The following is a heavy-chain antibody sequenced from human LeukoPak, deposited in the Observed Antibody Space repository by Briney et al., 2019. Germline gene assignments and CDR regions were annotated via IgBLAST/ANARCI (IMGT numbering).Heavy chain of an antibody. D-gene: IGHD3-10*01. CDR3: ARRGFETNYYGSGSYNWFDP. CDR1: GGSISSSSYY. V-gene: IGHV4-39*01. J-gene: IGHJ5*02. Sequence: PSETLSLTCTVSGGSISSSSYYWGWIRQPPGKGLEWIGSIYYSGSTYYNPSLKSRVTISVDTSKNQFSLKLSSVTAADTAVYYCARRGFETNYYGSGSYNWFDPWGQGTLVTVSS. CDR2: IYYSGST.